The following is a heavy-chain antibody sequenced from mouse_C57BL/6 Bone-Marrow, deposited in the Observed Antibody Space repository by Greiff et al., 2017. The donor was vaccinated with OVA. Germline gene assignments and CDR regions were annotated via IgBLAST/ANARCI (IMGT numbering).Heavy chain of an antibody. D-gene: IGHD3-2*02. V-gene: IGHV1-59*01. Sequence: VQLQQPGAELVRPGTSVKLSCKASGYTFTSYWMHWVKQRPGQGLEWIGVIDPSDSYTNYNQKFKGKATLTVDTSSSTAYMQLSSLTSEDSAVDYCAAQLRLKTWFAYWGQGTLVTVSA. CDR3: AAQLRLKTWFAY. CDR2: IDPSDSYT. CDR1: GYTFTSYW. J-gene: IGHJ3*01.